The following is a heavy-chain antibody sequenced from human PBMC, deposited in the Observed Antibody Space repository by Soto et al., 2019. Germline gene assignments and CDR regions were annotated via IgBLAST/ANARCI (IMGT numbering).Heavy chain of an antibody. Sequence: VGSLRLSCSVSGFTFSSYAMHWVRQAPGKGLEYVSSISSNGGSTFLPESVKDRLTVSRDNYKNTLFVLNSSLRVEDTAVSYCVKDRCVDYGGTGNLVT. J-gene: IGHJ4*02. CDR2: ISSNGGST. V-gene: IGHV3-64*05. D-gene: IGHD3-16*02. CDR1: GFTFSSYA. CDR3: VKDRCVDY.